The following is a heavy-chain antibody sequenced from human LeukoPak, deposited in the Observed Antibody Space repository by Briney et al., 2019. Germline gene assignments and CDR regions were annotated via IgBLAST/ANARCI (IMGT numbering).Heavy chain of an antibody. CDR1: GFTFSDYH. Sequence: GGSLRLSCAASGFTFSDYHMSWIRQAPGKGLEWVSAISGSGGSTYYADSVKGRFTISRDNSKNTLYLQMNSLRAEDTAVYYCAKRDIVATIHYYYYYMDVWGKGTTVTVSS. D-gene: IGHD5-12*01. CDR2: ISGSGGST. J-gene: IGHJ6*03. CDR3: AKRDIVATIHYYYYYMDV. V-gene: IGHV3-23*01.